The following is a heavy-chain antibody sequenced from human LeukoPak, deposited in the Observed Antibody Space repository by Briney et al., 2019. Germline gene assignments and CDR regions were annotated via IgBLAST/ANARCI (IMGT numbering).Heavy chain of an antibody. CDR3: AKDTGLRWELLQNFDY. J-gene: IGHJ4*02. V-gene: IGHV3-30*18. Sequence: GGSLRLSCAASGFTFSSYGMHWVRQAPGKGLEWVAVISYDGSNKYYADSVKGRFTISRDNSKNTLYLQMNSLRAEDTAVYYCAKDTGLRWELLQNFDYWGQGTLVTVSS. CDR2: ISYDGSNK. CDR1: GFTFSSYG. D-gene: IGHD1-26*01.